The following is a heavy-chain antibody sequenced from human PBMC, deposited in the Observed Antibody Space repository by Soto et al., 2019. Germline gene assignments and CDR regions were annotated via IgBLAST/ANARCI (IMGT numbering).Heavy chain of an antibody. CDR2: VYHTGRT. J-gene: IGHJ6*04. CDR1: DGSISTYY. D-gene: IGHD2-8*01. Sequence: SETLSLTCTVSDGSISTYYWTWLWRPPGKRLEWIGYVYHTGRTNYNPSLKSRVTILVDTSRNEFSLNLNSVTATDAAVYYCERADPNGASGMDAWGKGTTVTVSS. CDR3: ERADPNGASGMDA. V-gene: IGHV4-59*01.